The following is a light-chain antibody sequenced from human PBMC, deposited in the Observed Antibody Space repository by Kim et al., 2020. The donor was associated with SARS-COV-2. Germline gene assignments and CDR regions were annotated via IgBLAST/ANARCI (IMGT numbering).Light chain of an antibody. V-gene: IGLV3-1*01. CDR1: KLGDKY. J-gene: IGLJ1*01. Sequence: SYELTQPPSVSVSPGQTASITCSGDKLGDKYACWYQQKPGQSPLLVIYQNTKRPSGIPERFSGSNSGNTATLTISGPQALDEADYYCQAWDSSTNYVFGT. CDR3: QAWDSSTNYV. CDR2: QNT.